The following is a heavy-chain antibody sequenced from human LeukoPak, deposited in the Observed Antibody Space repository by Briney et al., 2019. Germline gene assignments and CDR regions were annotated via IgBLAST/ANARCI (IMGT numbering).Heavy chain of an antibody. D-gene: IGHD2-15*01. CDR3: ARDAESHGREN. V-gene: IGHV4-59*01. Sequence: TSETLSLTCTVSGGSISSYYWSWIRQPPGKGLEWIGYIYYSGSTNYNPSLKSRVTISVDTSKNQFSLKLSSVTAADTAVYYCARDAESHGRENWGQGTLVTVSS. J-gene: IGHJ4*02. CDR2: IYYSGST. CDR1: GGSISSYY.